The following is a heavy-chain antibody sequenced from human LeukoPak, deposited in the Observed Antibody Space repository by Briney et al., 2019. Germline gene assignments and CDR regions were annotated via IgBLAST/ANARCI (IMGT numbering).Heavy chain of an antibody. Sequence: KTSAYSFNNYPIYWVRQAPGQGLEWMGIISPSGASTNYAQRFQGRLTMTRDMSTSTVYMELSSLRSEDTAVYYCARSSSVTIPGYYFDYWGQGTLVTVSS. V-gene: IGHV1-46*02. D-gene: IGHD2-21*01. J-gene: IGHJ4*02. CDR2: ISPSGAST. CDR1: AYSFNNYP. CDR3: ARSSSVTIPGYYFDY.